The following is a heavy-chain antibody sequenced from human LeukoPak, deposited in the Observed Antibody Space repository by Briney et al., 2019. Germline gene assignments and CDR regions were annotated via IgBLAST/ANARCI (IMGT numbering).Heavy chain of an antibody. CDR2: ISSSGSTI. J-gene: IGHJ4*02. V-gene: IGHV3-48*03. Sequence: PGGSLRLXCAASGFTFSSYEMNWVRQAPGKGLEWVSYISSSGSTIYYADSVKGRFTISRDNAKNSLYLQMNSLRAEDTAVYYCARQGRPGPFDYWGQGTLVTVSS. CDR3: ARQGRPGPFDY. CDR1: GFTFSSYE. D-gene: IGHD3-10*01.